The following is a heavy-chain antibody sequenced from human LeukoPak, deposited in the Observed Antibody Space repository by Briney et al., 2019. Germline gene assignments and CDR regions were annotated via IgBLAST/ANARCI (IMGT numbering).Heavy chain of an antibody. CDR1: GGSFSGYY. V-gene: IGHV4-34*01. J-gene: IGHJ5*02. Sequence: KPSETLSLTCAVYGGSFSGYYWSWIRQPPGKGLEWIGEINHSGSTNYNPSLKSRVTISVDTSKNQFSLKLSSVTAADTAVYYCARSVLGIAAKVPKATYWFDPWGQGTLVTVSS. D-gene: IGHD6-25*01. CDR3: ARSVLGIAAKVPKATYWFDP. CDR2: INHSGST.